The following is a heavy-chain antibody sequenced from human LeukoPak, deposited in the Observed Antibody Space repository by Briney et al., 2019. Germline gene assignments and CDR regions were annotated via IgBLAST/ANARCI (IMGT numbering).Heavy chain of an antibody. CDR1: GSTFSSYW. D-gene: IGHD6-6*01. J-gene: IGHJ4*02. CDR3: ARSAAARRGLYFDY. V-gene: IGHV5-51*01. CDR2: IYPGDSDT. Sequence: GESLKISCKGSGSTFSSYWICWVRQMPGKGLEWMGIIYPGDSDTRYSPSFQGQVTISAANSITTAYLQWSSLKASDTAMYYCARSAAARRGLYFDYWGQGTLVTISS.